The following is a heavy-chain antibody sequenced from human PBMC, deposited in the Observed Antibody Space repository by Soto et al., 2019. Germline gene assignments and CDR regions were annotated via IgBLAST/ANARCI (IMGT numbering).Heavy chain of an antibody. CDR3: ARGRRSTIFGVVLFDY. D-gene: IGHD3-3*01. Sequence: QVQLQQWGAGLLKPSETLSLTCAVYGGSFSGYYWSWIRQPPGKGLEWSGEINHSGSTNYNPSLKSRVTISVDTSKYQFSLKLSSVTAADTAVYYCARGRRSTIFGVVLFDYWGQGTLVTVSS. CDR2: INHSGST. V-gene: IGHV4-34*01. CDR1: GGSFSGYY. J-gene: IGHJ4*02.